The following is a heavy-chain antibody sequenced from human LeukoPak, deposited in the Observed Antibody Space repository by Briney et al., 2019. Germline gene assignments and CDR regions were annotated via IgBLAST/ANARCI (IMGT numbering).Heavy chain of an antibody. D-gene: IGHD2-2*01. CDR3: ARDRPYQLLLSYYYGMDV. CDR2: ISYDGSNK. Sequence: GGSLRLSCAASGFTFSSYGMHWVRQAPGKGLEWVAVISYDGSNKYYADSVKGRFTISRDNSKNTLYLQMNSLRAEDTAVYYCARDRPYQLLLSYYYGMDVWGKGTTVTVSS. V-gene: IGHV3-30*03. J-gene: IGHJ6*04. CDR1: GFTFSSYG.